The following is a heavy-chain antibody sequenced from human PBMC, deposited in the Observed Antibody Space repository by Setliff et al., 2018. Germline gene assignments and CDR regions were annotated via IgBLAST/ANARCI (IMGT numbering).Heavy chain of an antibody. J-gene: IGHJ3*02. CDR3: ARDTPQYYYDSSGYYRAFDI. D-gene: IGHD3-22*01. Sequence: ASVKVSCKASGYTFTSYDINWVRQATGQGLEWMGIINPSGGSTSYAQKFQGRVTMTRDTSTSTVYMELSSLRSEDTAVYYCARDTPQYYYDSSGYYRAFDIWGQGTMVTVSS. V-gene: IGHV1-46*01. CDR1: GYTFTSYD. CDR2: INPSGGST.